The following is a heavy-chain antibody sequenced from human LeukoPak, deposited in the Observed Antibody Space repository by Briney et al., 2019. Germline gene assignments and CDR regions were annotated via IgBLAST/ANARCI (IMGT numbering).Heavy chain of an antibody. CDR2: INPNSGGT. D-gene: IGHD2-2*01. CDR3: ARAGLGYCSSTSCPSSLYYYGMDV. Sequence: RASVKVSFKASGYTFTGYYMHWVRQAPGQGREWMGWINPNSGGTNYAQKFQGWVTMTRDTSISTAYMELSRLRSDDTAVYYCARAGLGYCSSTSCPSSLYYYGMDVWGKGTTVTVSS. CDR1: GYTFTGYY. J-gene: IGHJ6*04. V-gene: IGHV1-2*04.